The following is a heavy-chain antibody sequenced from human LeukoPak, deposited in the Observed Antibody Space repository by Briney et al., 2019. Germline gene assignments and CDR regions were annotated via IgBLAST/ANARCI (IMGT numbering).Heavy chain of an antibody. J-gene: IGHJ6*02. V-gene: IGHV4-4*02. Sequence: SETLSLTCAVSGGSISGRIWWSWVRQPPGKGLEWIGEIYHSGGTNYNTYLKRRVTISVDKSKSQFSLNLTSVTAADTAVYYCASNIYGDSVTTTGGMDVWGQGTTVTVSS. D-gene: IGHD4-17*01. CDR3: ASNIYGDSVTTTGGMDV. CDR2: IYHSGGT. CDR1: GGSISGRIW.